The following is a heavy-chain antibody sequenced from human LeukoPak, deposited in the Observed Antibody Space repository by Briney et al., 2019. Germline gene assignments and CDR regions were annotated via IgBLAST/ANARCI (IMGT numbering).Heavy chain of an antibody. CDR3: ARCSGDCYYGFDI. J-gene: IGHJ3*02. V-gene: IGHV3-53*01. Sequence: GGSLRLSCATSGFLVSSDYMSWVRQAPGKGLECVSLIHASGNTYFPDSVKGRFTVSRDNSKNTLYLQMNSLRAEDTAVYYCARCSGDCYYGFDIWGQGTMVTVSS. CDR2: IHASGNT. CDR1: GFLVSSDY. D-gene: IGHD2-21*02.